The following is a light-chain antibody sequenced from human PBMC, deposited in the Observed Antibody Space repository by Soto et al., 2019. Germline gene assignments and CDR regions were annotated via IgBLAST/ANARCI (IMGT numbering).Light chain of an antibody. V-gene: IGKV3D-20*02. CDR1: QSVSNNY. J-gene: IGKJ5*01. CDR2: GAS. CDR3: QQRSNC. Sequence: EIVLTQSPGTLSLSPWERATLSCRASQSVSNNYLAWYQQKPGQAPRLLIYGASNRATGIPDRFSGSGSGTDFTLTVSRLEPEDFAVYYCQQRSNCFGQGTRLEIK.